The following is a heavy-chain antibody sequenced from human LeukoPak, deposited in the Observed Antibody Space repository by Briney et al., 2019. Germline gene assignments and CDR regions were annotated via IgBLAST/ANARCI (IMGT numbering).Heavy chain of an antibody. D-gene: IGHD2-15*01. V-gene: IGHV3-11*01. CDR3: AKAPVTSCRGAFCYPFDY. Sequence: GGSLRLSCAASEFTFSDYYMSWIRQAPGKGLEWVSSISRSGSTKYYAASVRGRFTISRDTSRSTLYLQMNSLRAEDAAVYYCAKAPVTSCRGAFCYPFDYWGQGTLVTVSS. CDR1: EFTFSDYY. CDR2: ISRSGSTK. J-gene: IGHJ4*02.